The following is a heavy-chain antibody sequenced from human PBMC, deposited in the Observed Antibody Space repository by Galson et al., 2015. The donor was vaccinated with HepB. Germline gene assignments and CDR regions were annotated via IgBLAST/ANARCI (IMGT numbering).Heavy chain of an antibody. CDR1: GFTFTSSA. D-gene: IGHD3-22*01. CDR2: IVVGSGNT. Sequence: SVKVSCKASGFTFTSSAMQRVRQARGQRLEWIGWIVVGSGNTNYAQKFQERVTITRDMSTSTAYMELSSLRSEDTAVYYCAAPYYYDSSGYLDAFDIWGQGTMVTVSS. V-gene: IGHV1-58*02. CDR3: AAPYYYDSSGYLDAFDI. J-gene: IGHJ3*02.